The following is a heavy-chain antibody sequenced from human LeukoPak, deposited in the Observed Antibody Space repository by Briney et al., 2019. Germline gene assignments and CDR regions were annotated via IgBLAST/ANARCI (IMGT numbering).Heavy chain of an antibody. D-gene: IGHD6-13*01. CDR2: INHSGST. CDR3: ARGVAAAGSRSWFDP. CDR1: GGSFSGYY. J-gene: IGHJ5*02. Sequence: SETLSLTCAVYGGSFSGYYWSWIRPPPGKGLEWIGEINHSGSTNYNPSLKSRVTISVDTSKNQFSLKLSSVTAADTAVYYCARGVAAAGSRSWFDPWGQGTLVTVSS. V-gene: IGHV4-34*01.